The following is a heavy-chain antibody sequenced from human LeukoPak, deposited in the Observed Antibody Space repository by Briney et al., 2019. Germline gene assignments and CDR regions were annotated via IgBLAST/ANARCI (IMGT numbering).Heavy chain of an antibody. V-gene: IGHV3-9*01. D-gene: IGHD6-19*01. CDR1: GFTFDDYA. Sequence: PGGSLRLSCAASGFTFDDYAMHWVRQAPGKGLEWVSGISWNSGSIGYADSVKGRFTISRDNAKNSLYLQMNSLRAEDTALYYCALLAVAGTSPKSYGMDVWGQGTTVTVSS. J-gene: IGHJ6*02. CDR2: ISWNSGSI. CDR3: ALLAVAGTSPKSYGMDV.